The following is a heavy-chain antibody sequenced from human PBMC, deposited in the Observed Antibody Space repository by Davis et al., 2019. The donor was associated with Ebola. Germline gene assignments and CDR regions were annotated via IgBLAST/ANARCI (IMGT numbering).Heavy chain of an antibody. CDR1: GGSISSSTYS. CDR3: ARREVDYGDYFDY. D-gene: IGHD4-17*01. V-gene: IGHV4-39*01. J-gene: IGHJ4*02. CDR2: IYYSGSA. Sequence: SETLSLTCTVSGGSISSSTYSWGWIRQPPGKGLEWIGIIYYSGSAYYNPSHKSRVTISVDTSKNQFSLRLSSVTAADTAVYYCARREVDYGDYFDYWDQGTLVTVSS.